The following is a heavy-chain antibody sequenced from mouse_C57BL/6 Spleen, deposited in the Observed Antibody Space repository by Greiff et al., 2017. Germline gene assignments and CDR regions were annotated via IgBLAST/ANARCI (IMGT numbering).Heavy chain of an antibody. CDR1: GYTFTSYW. J-gene: IGHJ1*03. V-gene: IGHV1-52*01. D-gene: IGHD1-1*01. CDR2: IDPSDSET. Sequence: QVHVKQSGAELVRPGSSVKLSCKASGYTFTSYWMHWVKQRPIQGLEWIGNIDPSDSETHYNQKFKDKATLTVDKSSSTAYMQLSSLTSEDSAVYYCAIGYYYGSSYWYFDVWGTGTTVTVSS. CDR3: AIGYYYGSSYWYFDV.